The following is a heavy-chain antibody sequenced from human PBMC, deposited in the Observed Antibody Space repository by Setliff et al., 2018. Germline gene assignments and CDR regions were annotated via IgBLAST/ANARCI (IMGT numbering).Heavy chain of an antibody. V-gene: IGHV1-18*01. CDR2: ISPYNGHT. J-gene: IGHJ4*02. D-gene: IGHD6-13*01. CDR3: ARGGVAAAGRKGVFEY. Sequence: ASVKVSCKTSDYLLTSYGLTWVRQAPGQGLDWMGWISPYNGHTNYAQKFQDRVTMTTETSTKTAYMELRTLRSDDTAVYYCARGGVAAAGRKGVFEYWGQGTLVTVSS. CDR1: DYLLTSYG.